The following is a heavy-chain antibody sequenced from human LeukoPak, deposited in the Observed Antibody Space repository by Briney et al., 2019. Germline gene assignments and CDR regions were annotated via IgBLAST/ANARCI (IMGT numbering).Heavy chain of an antibody. J-gene: IGHJ4*02. V-gene: IGHV4-4*07. CDR1: GGSISSYY. CDR3: ASYTSSGSYFDY. CDR2: IYTSGST. D-gene: IGHD1-26*01. Sequence: SETLSLTCTVSGGSISSYYWTWIRQPAGKGLEWIGRIYTSGSTYYNPSLESRVTLSVDKSNNQFSLKLTSVTAADTAVYYCASYTSSGSYFDYWGQGTLVTVSS.